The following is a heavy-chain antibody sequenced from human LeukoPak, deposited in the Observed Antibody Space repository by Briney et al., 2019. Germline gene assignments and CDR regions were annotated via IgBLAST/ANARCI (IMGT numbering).Heavy chain of an antibody. CDR3: ARAGTGTTWGDAFDI. J-gene: IGHJ3*02. V-gene: IGHV3-7*01. D-gene: IGHD1-1*01. Sequence: GGALRLSCAASGFTFSSYLLSWVRQAPGKGREWVANIKQDGSEKYYVDSVKGRFTISRDNAKNSLYLQMNSLRAEDTAVYYCARAGTGTTWGDAFDIWGQGTMVTVSS. CDR2: IKQDGSEK. CDR1: GFTFSSYL.